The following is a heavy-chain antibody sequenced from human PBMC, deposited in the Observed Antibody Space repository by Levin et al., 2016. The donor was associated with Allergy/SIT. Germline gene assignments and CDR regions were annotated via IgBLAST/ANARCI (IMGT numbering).Heavy chain of an antibody. J-gene: IGHJ4*02. CDR3: ARVVGGPWYYLDS. CDR1: GGSVSSGSYY. D-gene: IGHD2-15*01. V-gene: IGHV4-61*01. CDR2: IYYSGTA. Sequence: SETLSLTCTVSGGSVSSGSYYWSWIRQSPGKGLEWIGSIYYSGTANYTPSLKSRLTMSVDTSRNQFSLRLSSVTAADTAVYYCARVVGGPWYYLDSWGQGTLVTVSS.